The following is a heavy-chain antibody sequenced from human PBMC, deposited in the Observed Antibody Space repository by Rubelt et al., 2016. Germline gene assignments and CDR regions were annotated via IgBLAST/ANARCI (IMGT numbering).Heavy chain of an antibody. Sequence: EVQLVESGGGLVPPGGSLRLSCAASGFTFSNYWMHWVRQAPGKGLAWVSRINSDGSSTRYADSGKGQFTISRDNAMNTLYLQMNSLRVEDTAVYYCIRGWGYYDSKDWGQGTLVTVSS. V-gene: IGHV3-74*01. J-gene: IGHJ4*02. D-gene: IGHD3-22*01. CDR3: IRGWGYYDSKD. CDR1: GFTFSNYW. CDR2: INSDGSST.